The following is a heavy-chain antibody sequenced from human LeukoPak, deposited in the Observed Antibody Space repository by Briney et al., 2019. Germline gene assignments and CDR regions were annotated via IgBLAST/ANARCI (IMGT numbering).Heavy chain of an antibody. CDR3: ARADTVVINYFDY. CDR1: GGSISSGDYY. D-gene: IGHD4-23*01. Sequence: SETLSLTCTVSGGSISSGDYYWSWIRQHPGKGLEWIGYIYYSGSTYYNPSLKSRVTISVDTSKNQFSLKLSSVTAADTAVYYCARADTVVINYFDYWGQGTPVTVSS. V-gene: IGHV4-31*03. J-gene: IGHJ4*02. CDR2: IYYSGST.